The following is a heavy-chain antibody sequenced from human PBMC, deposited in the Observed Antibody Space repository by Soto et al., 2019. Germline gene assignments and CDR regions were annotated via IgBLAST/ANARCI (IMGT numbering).Heavy chain of an antibody. CDR1: GYTFTSYA. CDR3: ARGSGLTYFDY. CDR2: INAGNGNT. V-gene: IGHV1-3*01. J-gene: IGHJ4*02. D-gene: IGHD3-10*01. Sequence: QVQLVQSGAEVKKPGASVKVSCMASGYTFTSYAMHWVRQAPGQRLEWMGWINAGNGNTKYSQKFQGRVTITRDTSASTAYMELSSLRSEDPAVYYCARGSGLTYFDYWGQGTLVTVSS.